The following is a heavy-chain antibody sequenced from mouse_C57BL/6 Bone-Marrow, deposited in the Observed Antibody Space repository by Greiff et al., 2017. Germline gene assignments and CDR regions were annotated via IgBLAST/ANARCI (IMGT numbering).Heavy chain of an antibody. CDR1: GFNIKDDY. D-gene: IGHD2-13*01. Sequence: VQLMQSGAELVRPWASVTLSCTASGFNIKDDYMHWVNQRPEQGLELLGWIDPENGDTEYASKFQGKATITADTASNTAYLQLSSLTAEDTAVYYCTTMVTGWGQGTTLTVSS. CDR3: TTMVTG. CDR2: IDPENGDT. J-gene: IGHJ2*01. V-gene: IGHV14-4*01.